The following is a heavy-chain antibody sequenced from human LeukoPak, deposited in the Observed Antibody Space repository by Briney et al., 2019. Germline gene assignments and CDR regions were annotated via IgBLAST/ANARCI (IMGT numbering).Heavy chain of an antibody. J-gene: IGHJ4*02. D-gene: IGHD3-22*01. Sequence: SVKVSFKASGGTFSSYAISWVRQAPGQGLEWMGGIIPIFGTANYAQKFQGRVTITADESTSTAYMELSSLRSEDTAVYYCARDYYYDSSGYYYPRYWGQGTLVTVSS. CDR2: IIPIFGTA. V-gene: IGHV1-69*13. CDR1: GGTFSSYA. CDR3: ARDYYYDSSGYYYPRY.